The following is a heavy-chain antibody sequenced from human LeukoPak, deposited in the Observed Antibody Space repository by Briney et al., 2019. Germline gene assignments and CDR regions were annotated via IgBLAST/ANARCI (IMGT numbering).Heavy chain of an antibody. J-gene: IGHJ4*02. D-gene: IGHD2-2*01. CDR1: GFTFSSYA. Sequence: GGSLRLSCAASGFTFSSYAMTWVRQAPGKGLEWVSGISYSGGTKYYADSVKGRFTISRDNAKNTLYLQMNSLRAEDTAVYYCAKGEVVPAAPFDYWGQGTLVTVSS. CDR2: ISYSGGTK. V-gene: IGHV3-23*01. CDR3: AKGEVVPAAPFDY.